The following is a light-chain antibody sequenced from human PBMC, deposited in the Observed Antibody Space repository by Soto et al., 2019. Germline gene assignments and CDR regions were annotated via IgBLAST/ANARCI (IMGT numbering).Light chain of an antibody. CDR3: QQYNNWPRT. CDR1: QSVSSN. CDR2: GAS. V-gene: IGKV3-15*01. Sequence: EIVMTQSPATLSVSPGERATLSCRASQSVSSNLVWYQQKPGQAPRLLIYGASTRATGIPARFSGSGSGTEFTLTISSLQSGDFAVYYCQQYNNWPRTFGPGTKVDIK. J-gene: IGKJ3*01.